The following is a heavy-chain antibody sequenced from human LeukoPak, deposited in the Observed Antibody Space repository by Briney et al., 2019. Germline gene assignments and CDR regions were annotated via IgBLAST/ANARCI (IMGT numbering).Heavy chain of an antibody. CDR1: GGPISSYY. V-gene: IGHV4-59*08. Sequence: KPSETLSLTCTVPGGPISSYYWSWIRQPPGKGLEWIGYIYYSGSTNYNPSLKSRVTISVDTSKNQFSLKLSSVTAADTAVYYCARQGGCSSTSCLNNWFDPWGQGTLVTVSS. D-gene: IGHD2-2*01. CDR2: IYYSGST. J-gene: IGHJ5*02. CDR3: ARQGGCSSTSCLNNWFDP.